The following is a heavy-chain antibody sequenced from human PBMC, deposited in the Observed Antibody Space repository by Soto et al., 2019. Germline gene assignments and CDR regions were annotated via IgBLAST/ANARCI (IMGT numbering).Heavy chain of an antibody. CDR1: GFTFSSYA. CDR2: ISGSGGSP. J-gene: IGHJ4*02. CDR3: AKDSVRGIAAG. D-gene: IGHD6-13*01. V-gene: IGHV3-23*01. Sequence: EVQLLESGGGLVQPGGSLRLACAASGFTFSSYAMSWVRQAPGKGLEWVSAISGSGGSPNYADSVKGRFTISRDNSKNTRYLQMNSLRGEDTAVYYCAKDSVRGIAAGGGQGTLVTVSS.